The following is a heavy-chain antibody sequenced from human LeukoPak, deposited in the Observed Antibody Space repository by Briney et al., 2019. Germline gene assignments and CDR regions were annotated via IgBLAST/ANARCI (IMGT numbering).Heavy chain of an antibody. J-gene: IGHJ6*03. CDR2: ISSSSSYI. D-gene: IGHD4-23*01. V-gene: IGHV3-21*01. CDR1: GFTFSSYS. CDR3: ARGTVAERDYYYYYMDV. Sequence: PGGSLRLSCAASGFTFSSYSMNWVRQAPGKGLEWVSSISSSSSYIYYADSVKGRFTISRDNAKNSLYLQMNSLRAEDTAVYYCARGTVAERDYYYYYMDVWGEGTTDTVSS.